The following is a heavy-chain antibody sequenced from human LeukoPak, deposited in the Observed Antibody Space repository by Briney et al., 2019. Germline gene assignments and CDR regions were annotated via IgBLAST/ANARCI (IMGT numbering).Heavy chain of an antibody. CDR1: GFIFSSYS. CDR2: ISGSSTTT. CDR3: ARDLDWGFDY. V-gene: IGHV3-48*02. Sequence: GGSLRLSCEASGFIFSSYSMNWVRQAPGRGLEWLSYISGSSTTTVYADSVRGRFTISRDNAKNSLYLQMNSLRDEDTAVYYCARDLDWGFDYWGQGTLVTVSS. J-gene: IGHJ4*02. D-gene: IGHD7-27*01.